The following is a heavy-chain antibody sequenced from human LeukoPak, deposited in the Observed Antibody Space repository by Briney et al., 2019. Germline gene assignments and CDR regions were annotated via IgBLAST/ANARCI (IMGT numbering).Heavy chain of an antibody. V-gene: IGHV3-30*02. J-gene: IGHJ6*03. CDR1: GFTFSSYG. D-gene: IGHD6-13*01. Sequence: PGGSLRLCCAASGFTFSSYGMHWVRQAPGKGLEWVAFIRYDGSNKYYADSVKGRFTISRDNSKNTLYLQMNSLRAEDTAVYYCAKRLVSGYSSSWYGYYYYMDVWGKGTTVTVSS. CDR3: AKRLVSGYSSSWYGYYYYMDV. CDR2: IRYDGSNK.